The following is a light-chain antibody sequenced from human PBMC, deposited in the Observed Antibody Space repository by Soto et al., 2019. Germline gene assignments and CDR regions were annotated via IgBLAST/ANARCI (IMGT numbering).Light chain of an antibody. J-gene: IGKJ4*01. Sequence: DIQMTQSPSSLSVSIGDRVIITCRASQSISTYLNWYQYQPGKAPRLVIFRSSTLQSGVPSRFSGRGSGTDFTLTISSLQPEDFATYFCQQTFSPYVSFGGGTRVDI. CDR3: QQTFSPYVS. V-gene: IGKV1-39*01. CDR1: QSISTY. CDR2: RSS.